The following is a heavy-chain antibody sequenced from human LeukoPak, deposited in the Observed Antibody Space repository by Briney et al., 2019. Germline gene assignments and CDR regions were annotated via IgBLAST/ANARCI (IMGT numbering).Heavy chain of an antibody. Sequence: RGSGPALVKPTQTLTLTCTFSGFSLSTSGMCVSWVRQPPGKALEWLARIDWDDDKFYSTSLKTRLTISKDTSKNQVVLTMTNMDPADIATYYCARGRRGVDFWGQGTLVTVSS. CDR2: IDWDDDK. J-gene: IGHJ4*02. V-gene: IGHV2-70*17. CDR1: GFSLSTSGMC. CDR3: ARGRRGVDF. D-gene: IGHD6-25*01.